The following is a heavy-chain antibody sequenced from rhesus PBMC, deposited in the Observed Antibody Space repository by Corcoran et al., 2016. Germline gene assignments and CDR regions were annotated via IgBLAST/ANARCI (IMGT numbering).Heavy chain of an antibody. CDR2: IFGDGGST. D-gene: IGHD3-28*01. Sequence: QVQLQESGPGLVKPSETLSLTCGVSGGFISSNSWTWIRQAPGKGLEWIGPIFGDGGSTSYNPSLTSRVTISTDTSKNQFSLKLNSVTAADTAVYYCVRGRVVNDRGADYWGQGVLVTVSS. CDR1: GGFISSNS. V-gene: IGHV4-147*01. J-gene: IGHJ4*01. CDR3: VRGRVVNDRGADY.